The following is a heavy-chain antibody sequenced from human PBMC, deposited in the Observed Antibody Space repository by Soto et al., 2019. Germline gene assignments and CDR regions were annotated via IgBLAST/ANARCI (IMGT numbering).Heavy chain of an antibody. CDR2: VDSDGRGT. V-gene: IGHV3-74*01. CDR3: GTVFEH. CDR1: RITYNNTS. Sequence: AGSLRLSSVTSRITYNNTSMHWVRQVPGKELVWVARVDSDGRGTSYENCVKGRFTNSKDNAKNALYLQMSSMRVEDTAMYYCGTVFEHWGQGIPVTVSS. J-gene: IGHJ4*02.